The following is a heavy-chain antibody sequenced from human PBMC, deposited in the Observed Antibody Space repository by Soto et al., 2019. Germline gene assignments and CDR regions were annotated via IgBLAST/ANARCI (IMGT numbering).Heavy chain of an antibody. J-gene: IGHJ5*02. V-gene: IGHV4-61*01. CDR2: IYYSGST. CDR1: GGSVSSGSYY. Sequence: TSETLSLTCTVSGGSVSSGSYYWSWIRQPPGKGLEWIGYIYYSGSTNYNPSLKSRVTISVDTSKNQFSLKLSSVTAADTAVYYCAREMSVRGETTVTTRWFDPWGQGTLVTVSS. CDR3: AREMSVRGETTVTTRWFDP. D-gene: IGHD4-17*01.